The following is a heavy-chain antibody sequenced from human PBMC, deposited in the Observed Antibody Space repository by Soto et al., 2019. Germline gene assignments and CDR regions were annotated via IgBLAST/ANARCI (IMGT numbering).Heavy chain of an antibody. Sequence: QVQLQESGPGLVKPSETLSLTCTVSGGSVSSSSYFWGWIRQPPGKGLGWIGSYYYGGSTYYSPSLKSRVTIFVDTAKNQFALRLSSVTAADTAVYYCARHFPSGWYFQHWGQGTLVTVFS. CDR2: YYYGGST. D-gene: IGHD6-19*01. V-gene: IGHV4-39*01. CDR1: GGSVSSSSYF. CDR3: ARHFPSGWYFQH. J-gene: IGHJ1*01.